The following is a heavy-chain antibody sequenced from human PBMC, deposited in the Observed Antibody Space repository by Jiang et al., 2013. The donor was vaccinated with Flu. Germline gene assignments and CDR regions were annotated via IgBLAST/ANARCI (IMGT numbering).Heavy chain of an antibody. Sequence: WLNWVAPGARETDLEWLGRIDPRDSYTNYSPSFQGHVTISADRSTNTAYLQWSNLAASDSGTYYCAFGQRSYYFYGVDVWGQGTTVTVSS. J-gene: IGHJ6*02. CDR1: W. V-gene: IGHV5-10-1*01. CDR3: AFGQRSYYFYGVDV. D-gene: IGHD6-25*01. CDR2: IDPRDSYT.